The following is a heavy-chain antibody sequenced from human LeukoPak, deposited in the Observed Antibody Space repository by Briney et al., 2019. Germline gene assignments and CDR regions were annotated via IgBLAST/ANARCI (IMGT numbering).Heavy chain of an antibody. V-gene: IGHV3-23*01. CDR3: AKWGDYDVLTGYYVSDY. CDR2: ITGGGSGI. D-gene: IGHD3-9*01. Sequence: PGASLRLSCADSGFTFSNYAMSWVRQAPGKGLEWVSAITGGGSGIYYADSMKSRFTISRDNSKNTLYLQINSLRAEDTAVYYCAKWGDYDVLTGYYVSDYWGQGTLVTVSS. CDR1: GFTFSNYA. J-gene: IGHJ4*02.